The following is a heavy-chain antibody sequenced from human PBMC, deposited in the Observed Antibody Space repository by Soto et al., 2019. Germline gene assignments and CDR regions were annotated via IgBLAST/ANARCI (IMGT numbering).Heavy chain of an antibody. J-gene: IGHJ3*02. V-gene: IGHV4-59*01. Sequence: SETLSLTCTVSGGSISSYYWSWIRQPPGKGLEWIGYIYYSGSTNYNPSLKSRVTISVDTSKNQFSLKLSSVTAADTAVYYCASTGSGSYYNVWDGDDAFDIWGQGTMVTVS. CDR1: GGSISSYY. CDR2: IYYSGST. D-gene: IGHD3-10*01. CDR3: ASTGSGSYYNVWDGDDAFDI.